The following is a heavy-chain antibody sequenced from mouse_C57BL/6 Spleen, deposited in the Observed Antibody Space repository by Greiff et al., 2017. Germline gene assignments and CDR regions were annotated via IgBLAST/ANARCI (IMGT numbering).Heavy chain of an antibody. CDR3: TKYYGSRYY. V-gene: IGHV1-64*01. CDR2: IHPNSGST. D-gene: IGHD1-1*01. J-gene: IGHJ2*01. CDR1: GYTFTSYW. Sequence: QVQLQQPGAELVKPGASVKLSCKASGYTFTSYWMHWVKQRPGQGLEWIGMIHPNSGSTNYNEKFKSKATLTVDKSSSTAYMQLSSLTSEDSAFYYCTKYYGSRYYWGQGTTLTVSS.